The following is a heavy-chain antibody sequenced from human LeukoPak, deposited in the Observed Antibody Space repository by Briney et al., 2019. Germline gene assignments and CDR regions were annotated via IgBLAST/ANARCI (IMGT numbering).Heavy chain of an antibody. Sequence: PGGSLRLSCAASGFTFSSYSMNWVRQAPGKGLEWVSSISSSSYIYYADSVRGRFTISRDNAKNSLYLQMNSLRAEDTAVYYCARVGEYCSSTSCFSDYYYYYMDVWGKGTTVTVSS. CDR2: ISSSSYI. CDR3: ARVGEYCSSTSCFSDYYYYYMDV. CDR1: GFTFSSYS. V-gene: IGHV3-21*01. D-gene: IGHD2-2*01. J-gene: IGHJ6*03.